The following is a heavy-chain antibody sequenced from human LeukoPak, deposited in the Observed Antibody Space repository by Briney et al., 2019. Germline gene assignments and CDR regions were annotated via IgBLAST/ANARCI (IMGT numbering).Heavy chain of an antibody. D-gene: IGHD7-27*01. V-gene: IGHV3-48*03. CDR1: GFTFSSYE. CDR3: TRDPKLGDDAFDI. J-gene: IGHJ3*02. CDR2: ISSSGSIT. Sequence: PGGSLRLSCTASGFTFSSYEMNWVRQAPGEGLEWVSYISSSGSITYYADSVKGRFTISRDNAKNSLYLQMNSLRAEDAAVYYCTRDPKLGDDAFDIWGQGTMVTVSS.